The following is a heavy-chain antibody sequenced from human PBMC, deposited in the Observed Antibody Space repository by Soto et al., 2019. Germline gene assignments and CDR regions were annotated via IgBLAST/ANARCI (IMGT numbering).Heavy chain of an antibody. Sequence: SETLSLTCTVSGGSISSYYWSWIRQPPGKGLEWIGYIYYSGSTNYNPSLKSRVTISVDTSKNQFSLKLSSVTAADTAVYYCARVVSYSSSWFDPWGQGTLVPVSS. D-gene: IGHD6-13*01. CDR1: GGSISSYY. V-gene: IGHV4-59*01. J-gene: IGHJ5*02. CDR3: ARVVSYSSSWFDP. CDR2: IYYSGST.